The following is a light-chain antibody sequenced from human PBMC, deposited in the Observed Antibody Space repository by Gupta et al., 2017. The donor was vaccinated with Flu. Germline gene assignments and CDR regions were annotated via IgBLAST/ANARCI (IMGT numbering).Light chain of an antibody. CDR1: SSDVGSYNL. J-gene: IGLJ2*01. Sequence: QSITISCTGTSSDVGSYNLVSWYQQHPGKAPKLMIYEVSKRPSGVSNRFSGSKSGNTASLTISGLQAEDEADYYCCSYAGSCVVFGGGTKLTVL. CDR3: CSYAGSCVV. V-gene: IGLV2-23*02. CDR2: EVS.